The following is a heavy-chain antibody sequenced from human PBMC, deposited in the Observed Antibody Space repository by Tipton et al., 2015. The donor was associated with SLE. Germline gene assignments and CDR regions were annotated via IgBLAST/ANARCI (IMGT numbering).Heavy chain of an antibody. V-gene: IGHV4-34*01. CDR2: INHSGST. Sequence: TLSLTCAVYGGSFSGYYWSWIRQPPGKGLEWIGEINHSGSTNYNPSLKSRVTISVDTSKNQFSLKLSSVTAADTAVYYCARALAVADYYYYYGMDVWGQGTTVTVSS. CDR3: ARALAVADYYYYYGMDV. CDR1: GGSFSGYY. J-gene: IGHJ6*02. D-gene: IGHD6-19*01.